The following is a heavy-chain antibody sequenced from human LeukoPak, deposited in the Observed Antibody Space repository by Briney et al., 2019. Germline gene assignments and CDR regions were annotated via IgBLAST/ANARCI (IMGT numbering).Heavy chain of an antibody. D-gene: IGHD3-22*01. J-gene: IGHJ4*02. CDR1: GDSISRGDYY. CDR2: IYTSGSA. Sequence: SETLSLTCTASGDSISRGDYYWSWIRQPAGKTLEWIGRIYTSGSANYNPSLKSRVTMSVDTSKNQFSLELDSVTAADTAVYYCARARYDSSGYYTHWGQGTLVTVSS. CDR3: ARARYDSSGYYTH. V-gene: IGHV4-61*02.